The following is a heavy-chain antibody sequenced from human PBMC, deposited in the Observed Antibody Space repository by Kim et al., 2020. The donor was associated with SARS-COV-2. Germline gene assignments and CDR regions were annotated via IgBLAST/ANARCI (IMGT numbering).Heavy chain of an antibody. D-gene: IGHD6-19*01. CDR1: GFTFSSYW. V-gene: IGHV3-7*01. J-gene: IGHJ5*02. CDR3: ARDLLAVAVQIGWFDP. Sequence: GGSLRLSCAASGFTFSSYWMSWVRQAPGKGLEWVANIKQDGSEKYYVDSVKGRFTISRDNAKNSLYLQMNSLRAEDTAVYYCARDLLAVAVQIGWFDPWGQGTLVTVSS. CDR2: IKQDGSEK.